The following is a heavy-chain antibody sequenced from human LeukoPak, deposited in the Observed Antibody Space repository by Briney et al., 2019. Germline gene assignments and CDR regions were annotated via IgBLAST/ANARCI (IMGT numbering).Heavy chain of an antibody. J-gene: IGHJ5*02. D-gene: IGHD1-1*01. V-gene: IGHV4-59*01. CDR1: GGSISNYY. Sequence: KPSETLSLTCTVSGGSISNYYWSWIRQPPGKGLEWIGYIYYSGSTNYNPSLRSRVTISVDTSKNQFSLKLSSVTAADTAVYYCARDSRYRFDPWGQGTLVTVSS. CDR3: ARDSRYRFDP. CDR2: IYYSGST.